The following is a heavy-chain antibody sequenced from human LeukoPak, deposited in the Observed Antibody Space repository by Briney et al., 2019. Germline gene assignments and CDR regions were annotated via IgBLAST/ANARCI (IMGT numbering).Heavy chain of an antibody. Sequence: SQTLSLTCTVSGGSISSGGYYWSWIRQHPGKGLEWIGYIYYSGSTYYNPSLKSRVTISVDTSKNQFSLKLSSVTAADTAVYYCASGYGSGSYYDTPNWFDPWGQGTLVTVSS. J-gene: IGHJ5*02. CDR1: GGSISSGGYY. D-gene: IGHD3-10*01. CDR2: IYYSGST. CDR3: ASGYGSGSYYDTPNWFDP. V-gene: IGHV4-31*03.